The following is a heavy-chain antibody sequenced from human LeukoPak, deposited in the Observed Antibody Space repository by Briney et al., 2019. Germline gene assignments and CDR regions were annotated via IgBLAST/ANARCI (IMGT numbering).Heavy chain of an antibody. CDR1: GYTFTSYA. CDR2: IIPIFGTA. V-gene: IGHV1-69*13. CDR3: ARSEASNEGGFFHFGVDQYYYYYMDV. J-gene: IGHJ6*03. Sequence: GASVKVSCKASGYTFTSYAISWVRQAPGQGLEWMGGIIPIFGTANYAQKFQGRVTITADESTSTAYMELSSLRSEDTAVYYCARSEASNEGGFFHFGVDQYYYYYMDVWGKGTTVTVSS. D-gene: IGHD3-3*01.